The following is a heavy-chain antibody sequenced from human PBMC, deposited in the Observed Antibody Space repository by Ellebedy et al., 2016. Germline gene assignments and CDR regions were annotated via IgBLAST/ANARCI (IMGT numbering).Heavy chain of an antibody. Sequence: SETLSLTCSVSGGSMGTTTYSWGWIRQPPGKGLEWIGSVSYSGTTSYRPSLKSRVTISEDTSKNQFSLKLNSVTAADTAVYYCARDMRGVGATGNYYFDYWGQGTLVTVSP. CDR1: GGSMGTTTYS. D-gene: IGHD1-26*01. CDR2: VSYSGTT. CDR3: ARDMRGVGATGNYYFDY. J-gene: IGHJ4*02. V-gene: IGHV4-39*07.